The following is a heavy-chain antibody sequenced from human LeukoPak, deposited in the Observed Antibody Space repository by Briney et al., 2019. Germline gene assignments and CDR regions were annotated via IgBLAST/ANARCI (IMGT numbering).Heavy chain of an antibody. J-gene: IGHJ3*02. CDR1: GFTYSSNW. CDR3: ARGSSGSFWQAVDI. V-gene: IGHV3-74*01. CDR2: VSGDGSIT. D-gene: IGHD1-26*01. Sequence: GGSLRLSCAASGFTYSSNWMHWVRQAPGKGLVWVSRVSGDGSITYYADSVKGRFTMSRDNAKNTLYLQINSLRVEDTAVYYCARGSSGSFWQAVDIWGQGTMVTVSS.